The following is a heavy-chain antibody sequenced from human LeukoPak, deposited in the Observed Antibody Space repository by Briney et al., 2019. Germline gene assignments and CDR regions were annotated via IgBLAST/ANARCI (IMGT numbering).Heavy chain of an antibody. CDR2: INWNGGSK. CDR1: GFTFDDYG. J-gene: IGHJ4*02. Sequence: GGSLRLSCAASGFTFDDYGMSWVRQAPGKGLEWVSGINWNGGSKGYADSVKGRFTISRDNAKNTLYLQMNSLRAEDTAVYYCAKLHIVVVPAAPSGYWGQGTLVTVSS. V-gene: IGHV3-20*04. CDR3: AKLHIVVVPAAPSGY. D-gene: IGHD2-2*01.